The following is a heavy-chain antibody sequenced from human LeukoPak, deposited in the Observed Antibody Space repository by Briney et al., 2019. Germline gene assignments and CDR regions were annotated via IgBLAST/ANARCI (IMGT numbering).Heavy chain of an antibody. V-gene: IGHV1-69*06. Sequence: ASVKVSCKASGGTFSSYAISWVRQAPGQGLEWMGGIIPIFGTANYAQKFQGRVTITADKSTSTAYMELSSLRSEDMAVYYCARDRSNLGYSGYWDYYYYMDVWGKGTTVTVSS. D-gene: IGHD5-12*01. CDR1: GGTFSSYA. CDR3: ARDRSNLGYSGYWDYYYYMDV. J-gene: IGHJ6*03. CDR2: IIPIFGTA.